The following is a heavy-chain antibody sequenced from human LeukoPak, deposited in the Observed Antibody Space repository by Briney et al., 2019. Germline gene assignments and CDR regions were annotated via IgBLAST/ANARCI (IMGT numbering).Heavy chain of an antibody. J-gene: IGHJ4*02. CDR1: GGSISSYY. V-gene: IGHV4-4*07. D-gene: IGHD2-2*01. CDR2: IYTSGST. Sequence: SETLSLTCTVSGGSISSYYWSWIRQPAGKGLEWIGRIYTSGSTNYNPSLKSRVTISVDKSKNQFSLKLYSVTAADTAVYYCASASSGYCSSTTCYATFDYWGQETLVTVSS. CDR3: ASASSGYCSSTTCYATFDY.